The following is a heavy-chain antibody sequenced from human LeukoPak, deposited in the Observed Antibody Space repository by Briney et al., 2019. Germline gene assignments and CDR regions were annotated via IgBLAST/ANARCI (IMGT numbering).Heavy chain of an antibody. J-gene: IGHJ4*02. CDR2: INESDDT. CDR1: GDPVTGNHW. D-gene: IGHD6-19*01. CDR3: ARGSSGWYSHLGY. V-gene: IGHV4/OR15-8*02. Sequence: SETLSLTCVVSGDPVTGNHWWSWVRQSPGKGLEWLGEINESDDTFYNPSLKSRVTISIDTSKNQFSLKLSSVTAADTAVYYCARGSSGWYSHLGYWGQGTLVTVSS.